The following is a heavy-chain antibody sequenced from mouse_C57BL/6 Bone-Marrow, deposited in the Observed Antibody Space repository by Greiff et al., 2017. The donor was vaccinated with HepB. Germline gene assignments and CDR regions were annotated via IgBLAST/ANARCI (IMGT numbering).Heavy chain of an antibody. Sequence: VQLQQSGAELVRPGASVKLSCTASGFNIKDDYMHWVKQRPEQGLEWIGWIDPENGDTEYASKFQGKATITADTSSNTAYLQLSSLTSEDTAVYYCTTSVVPDYWGQGTTRTVSS. CDR2: IDPENGDT. D-gene: IGHD1-1*01. CDR1: GFNIKDDY. J-gene: IGHJ2*01. CDR3: TTSVVPDY. V-gene: IGHV14-4*01.